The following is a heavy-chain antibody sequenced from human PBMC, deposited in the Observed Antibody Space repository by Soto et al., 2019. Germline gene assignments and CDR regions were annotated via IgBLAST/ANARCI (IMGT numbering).Heavy chain of an antibody. V-gene: IGHV4-4*02. D-gene: IGHD3-22*01. CDR1: GVSIRSTNW. J-gene: IGHJ2*01. Sequence: QVQLRESGPGVVRPSGTLSLTCDVSGVSIRSTNWWSWVRQAPGKGLDWIGEIYHSGSASYNPSFKSRVTLSVDNSKNQFSLKMTSVTAADTAIYYCARSGYDGSGYSQNYYDFNVWGRGTLVAVSS. CDR3: ARSGYDGSGYSQNYYDFNV. CDR2: IYHSGSA.